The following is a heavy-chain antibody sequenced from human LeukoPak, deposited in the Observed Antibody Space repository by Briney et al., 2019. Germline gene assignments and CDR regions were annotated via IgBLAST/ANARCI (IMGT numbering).Heavy chain of an antibody. CDR2: VYDSGSS. Sequence: SETLSLTCTVSGGSISSSSYYWGWIRQPPGKGLEWIGYVYDSGSSEYNPSLQSRVAIFVDKSKNQISLNLRSVTSADTAVYYCARGPRQSSIEPWSWGPRAIEFHKGMDVWGQGTTVTVSS. CDR1: GGSISSSSYY. D-gene: IGHD6-6*01. J-gene: IGHJ6*02. CDR3: ARGPRQSSIEPWSWGPRAIEFHKGMDV. V-gene: IGHV4-61*05.